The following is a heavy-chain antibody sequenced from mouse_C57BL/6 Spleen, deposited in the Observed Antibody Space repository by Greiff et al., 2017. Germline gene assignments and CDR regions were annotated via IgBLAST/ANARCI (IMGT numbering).Heavy chain of an antibody. J-gene: IGHJ2*01. CDR1: GYTFTSYW. CDR3: ASLNGY. V-gene: IGHV1-69*01. CDR2: IDPSDSYT. Sequence: QVQLKQPGAELVMPGASVKLSCKASGYTFTSYWMHWVEQRPGQGLEWIGEIDPSDSYTNYNQKFKSKSTLTVDKSSSTAYMQLSSLTSEDSAVYYCASLNGYWGQGTTLTVSS.